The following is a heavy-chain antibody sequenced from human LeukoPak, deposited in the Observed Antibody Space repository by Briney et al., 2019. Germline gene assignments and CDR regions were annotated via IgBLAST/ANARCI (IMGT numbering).Heavy chain of an antibody. CDR1: GFSLSTSGMC. D-gene: IGHD3-22*01. CDR3: ARMTYYYDRSGYYVFDY. Sequence: SGPTLVNPTQTLTLTCTFSGFSLSTSGMCVTWIRQPPGKALEWLARIDWDDAKYYSTSLKTRLTISKDISKNQVVLTMTNMDPVDTAAYYCARMTYYYDRSGYYVFDYWGQGTLVTVSS. CDR2: IDWDDAK. V-gene: IGHV2-70*11. J-gene: IGHJ4*02.